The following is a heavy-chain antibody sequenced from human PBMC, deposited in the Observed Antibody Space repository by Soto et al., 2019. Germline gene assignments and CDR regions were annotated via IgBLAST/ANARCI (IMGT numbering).Heavy chain of an antibody. CDR3: ARGSSCFYNWFDP. J-gene: IGHJ5*02. V-gene: IGHV4-34*01. CDR2: INHSGST. CDR1: GGSFSGYY. Sequence: SETLSLTCAVYGGSFSGYYWSWIRQPPGKGLEWIGEINHSGSTNYNPSLKSRVTISVDTSKNQFSLKLSSVTAADTAVYYCARGSSCFYNWFDPWGQGTLVTVSS. D-gene: IGHD6-13*01.